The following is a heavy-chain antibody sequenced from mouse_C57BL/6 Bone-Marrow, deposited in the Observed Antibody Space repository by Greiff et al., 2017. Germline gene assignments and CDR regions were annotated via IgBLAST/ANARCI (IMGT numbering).Heavy chain of an antibody. V-gene: IGHV14-4*01. CDR1: GYNIKDDY. CDR2: IDPENGGT. J-gene: IGHJ2*01. Sequence: EVQLVQSGAELMRPGASVKLSCTASGYNIKDDYMHWVKQRPEHGLEWIGWIDPENGGTDYASKFQGKATITADTSSNTAYLQLSSLTSEDTAVYYCTTSKYYFDYWGQGTTLTVSS. CDR3: TTSKYYFDY.